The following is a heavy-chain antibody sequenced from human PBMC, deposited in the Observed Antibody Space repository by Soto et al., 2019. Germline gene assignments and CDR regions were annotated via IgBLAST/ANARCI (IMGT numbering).Heavy chain of an antibody. Sequence: GGSLRLSCAASGFTFSSYAMHWVRQAPGKGLEWVAVISYDGSNKYYADSVKGRFTISRDNSKNTLYLQMNSLRAEDTAVYYCAPSGGFWSGYYRSYWGQGTLVTVSS. CDR1: GFTFSSYA. J-gene: IGHJ4*02. CDR2: ISYDGSNK. D-gene: IGHD3-3*01. V-gene: IGHV3-30-3*01. CDR3: APSGGFWSGYYRSY.